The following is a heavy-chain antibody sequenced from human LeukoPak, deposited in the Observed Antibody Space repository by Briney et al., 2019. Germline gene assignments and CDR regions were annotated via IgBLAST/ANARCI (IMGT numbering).Heavy chain of an antibody. CDR2: IKEDGSEK. J-gene: IGHJ4*02. CDR3: ARGIATIDY. V-gene: IGHV3-7*01. CDR1: GFTFSIYW. D-gene: IGHD6-13*01. Sequence: GGSLRLSCAASGFTFSIYWMSWVRQAPGKGLEWVATIKEDGSEKNYVDSVKGRFTISRDNAKNSMYLQMNTLRAEDTAVYYCARGIATIDYWGQGTLVTVSS.